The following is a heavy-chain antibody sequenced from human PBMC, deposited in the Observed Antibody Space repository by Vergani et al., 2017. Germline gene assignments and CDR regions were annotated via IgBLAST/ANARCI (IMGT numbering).Heavy chain of an antibody. J-gene: IGHJ1*01. Sequence: EVQLLESGGGLVQPGGSRRLSCAGAGFTFDTYTMAYVRQAPGKGLEWVATISSGGGDIFYADSVMGRFTISRDNSKNTLFLQMNSLKDEDTAVYYCTTAWGLYYLHGEDFQYWGRGTLVSVSS. D-gene: IGHD3-10*01. CDR3: TTAWGLYYLHGEDFQY. CDR2: ISSGGGDI. V-gene: IGHV3-23*01. CDR1: GFTFDTYT.